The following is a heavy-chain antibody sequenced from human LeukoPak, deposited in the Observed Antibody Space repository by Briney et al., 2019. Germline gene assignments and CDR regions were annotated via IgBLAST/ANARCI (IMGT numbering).Heavy chain of an antibody. Sequence: ASVKGSCKASGYTFTSYDINWVRQATGQGLEWMGWMNPNSGNTGYAQKFQGRVTMTRNTSISTAYMELSSLRSEDTAVYYCANFRGAIPDYYYYGMDVWGQGTTVTVSS. CDR3: ANFRGAIPDYYYYGMDV. J-gene: IGHJ6*02. D-gene: IGHD4/OR15-4a*01. V-gene: IGHV1-8*01. CDR1: GYTFTSYD. CDR2: MNPNSGNT.